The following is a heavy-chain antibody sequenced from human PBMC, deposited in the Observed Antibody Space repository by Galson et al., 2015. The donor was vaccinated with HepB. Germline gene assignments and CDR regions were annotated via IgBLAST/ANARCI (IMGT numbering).Heavy chain of an antibody. J-gene: IGHJ4*02. CDR2: MSYDDNDK. Sequence: SLRLSCAASGFSFSSYGMHWVRQAPGKGLEWMALMSYDDNDKYYADSVKGRFTISRDNSKNTLYLQMNSLRAEDTAVYYCAKDLRRWLQSTGAFAYWGQGTLVTVSS. D-gene: IGHD5-24*01. V-gene: IGHV3-30*18. CDR1: GFSFSSYG. CDR3: AKDLRRWLQSTGAFAY.